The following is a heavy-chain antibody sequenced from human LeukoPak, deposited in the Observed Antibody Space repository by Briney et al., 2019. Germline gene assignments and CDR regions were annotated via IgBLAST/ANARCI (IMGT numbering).Heavy chain of an antibody. CDR2: IWYDGSNK. Sequence: GGSLRLSCAASGFTFSSYGMHWVRQAPGKGLEWVAVIWYDGSNKYYADSVKGRFTISRDNSKNTLYLQMNSLRAEDTAVYYCAKTTGYSSGWFDSYFDYWGQGTLVTVSP. CDR1: GFTFSSYG. V-gene: IGHV3-33*06. J-gene: IGHJ4*02. CDR3: AKTTGYSSGWFDSYFDY. D-gene: IGHD6-19*01.